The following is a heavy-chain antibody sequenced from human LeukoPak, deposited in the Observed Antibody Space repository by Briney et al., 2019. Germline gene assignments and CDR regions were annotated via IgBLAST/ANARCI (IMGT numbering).Heavy chain of an antibody. D-gene: IGHD2-15*01. CDR2: ISTYTGDT. J-gene: IGHJ4*02. CDR1: GYTFTNRG. CDR3: ARESGGNTMAGDY. V-gene: IGHV1-18*01. Sequence: ASVKVSCKASGYTFTNRGFSWVRQPHAQGLEWMGWISTYTGDTNFAQNFQGRVTLTTDTTTSTAYMELRSLRSDDTAVYYCARESGGNTMAGDYWGQGTLVTVSS.